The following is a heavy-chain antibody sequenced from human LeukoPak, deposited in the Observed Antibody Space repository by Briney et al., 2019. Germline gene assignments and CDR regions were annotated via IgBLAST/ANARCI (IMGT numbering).Heavy chain of an antibody. CDR1: GGSISSGSYY. CDR3: ARWDGYNYFGFDY. V-gene: IGHV4-61*01. D-gene: IGHD5-24*01. J-gene: IGHJ4*02. CDR2: IYYSGST. Sequence: SETLSLTCTVSGGSISSGSYYWSWIRQPPGKGLEWIGYIYYSGSTNYNPSLKSRVTISVDTSKNQFSLKLSSVTAADTAVYYCARWDGYNYFGFDYWGQGTLVTVSS.